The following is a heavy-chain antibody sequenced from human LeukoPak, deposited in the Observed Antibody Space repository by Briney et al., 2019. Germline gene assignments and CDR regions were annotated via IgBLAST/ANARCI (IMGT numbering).Heavy chain of an antibody. CDR3: ARRSRNRLDAFDI. D-gene: IGHD2/OR15-2a*01. Sequence: ASVKVSCKASAYTFTGYYLHWVRQAPGQGPEWVGWIDPNNGDTDYAQEFQGRVSMTRVRSISTAYMELSRLTSDDTAVYYCARRSRNRLDAFDIWGQGTMVTVSS. J-gene: IGHJ3*02. V-gene: IGHV1-2*02. CDR1: AYTFTGYY. CDR2: IDPNNGDT.